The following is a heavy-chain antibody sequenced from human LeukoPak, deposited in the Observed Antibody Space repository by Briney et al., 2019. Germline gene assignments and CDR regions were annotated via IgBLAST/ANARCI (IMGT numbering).Heavy chain of an antibody. CDR2: IGTAGDT. V-gene: IGHV3-13*01. D-gene: IGHD6-19*01. J-gene: IGHJ5*02. CDR1: GFTFSSYD. CDR3: ARAVAGTHWLDP. Sequence: GGSLRLSCAASGFTFSSYDMHWVRQATGKGLEWVSAIGTAGDTYYPDSVKGRFTMSRENAKNSLHLQMNSLRAGDTAVYYCARAVAGTHWLDPWGQGTLVTVSS.